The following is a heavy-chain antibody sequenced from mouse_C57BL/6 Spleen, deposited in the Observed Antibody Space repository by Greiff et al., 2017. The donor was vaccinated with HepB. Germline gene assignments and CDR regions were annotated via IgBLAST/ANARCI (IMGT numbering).Heavy chain of an antibody. D-gene: IGHD1-1*01. CDR3: AYYQDYFDY. Sequence: VQLQQSGAELVRPGASVKLSCKASGYTFTDYYINWVKQRPGQGLEWIARIYPGSGNTYYNEKFKGKATLTAEKSSSTAYMQLSSLTSEDSAVYFCAYYQDYFDYWGQGTTLTVSS. V-gene: IGHV1-76*01. CDR1: GYTFTDYY. CDR2: IYPGSGNT. J-gene: IGHJ2*01.